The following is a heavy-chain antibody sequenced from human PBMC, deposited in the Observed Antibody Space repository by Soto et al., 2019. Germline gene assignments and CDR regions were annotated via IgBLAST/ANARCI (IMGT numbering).Heavy chain of an antibody. CDR1: GGSFSGYY. J-gene: IGHJ6*03. Sequence: QVQLQQWGAGLLKPSETLSLTCAVYGGSFSGYYWSWIRQPPGKGLEWIGEINHSGSTNYNPSLKSRVAISVDTSKNQFSLKLSSVTAADTAVYYCARGGFWSGYYMDVWGKGTTVTVSS. CDR3: ARGGFWSGYYMDV. CDR2: INHSGST. V-gene: IGHV4-34*01. D-gene: IGHD3-3*01.